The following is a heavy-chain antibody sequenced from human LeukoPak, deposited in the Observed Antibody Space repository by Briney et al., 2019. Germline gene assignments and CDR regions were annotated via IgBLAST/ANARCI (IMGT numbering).Heavy chain of an antibody. J-gene: IGHJ6*02. CDR2: IIPILGIA. CDR3: ARDGGGTIFGVVISYYYYGMDV. D-gene: IGHD3-3*01. V-gene: IGHV1-69*04. Sequence: ASVKVSCKASGGTFSSYAISWVRQAPGQGLEWMGRIIPILGIANYAQKFQGRVTITADKSTSTAYMELSSLRSEDTAVHYCARDGGGTIFGVVISYYYYGMDVWGQGTTVTVSS. CDR1: GGTFSSYA.